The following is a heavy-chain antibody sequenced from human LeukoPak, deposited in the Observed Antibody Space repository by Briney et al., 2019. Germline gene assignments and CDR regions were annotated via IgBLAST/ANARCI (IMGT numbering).Heavy chain of an antibody. D-gene: IGHD1-26*01. J-gene: IGHJ4*02. CDR1: GGSITTTDFD. CDR2: ISSSGKA. V-gene: IGHV4-39*01. Sequence: KASETLSLTCAVSGGSITTTDFDWAWIRQPPGQGFEWIATISSSGKAYYYPSLMSRVTISVDTSKNQFSLDVTPVTAADTGLFYCARFKGGTGFDYWGRGILVIVS. CDR3: ARFKGGTGFDY.